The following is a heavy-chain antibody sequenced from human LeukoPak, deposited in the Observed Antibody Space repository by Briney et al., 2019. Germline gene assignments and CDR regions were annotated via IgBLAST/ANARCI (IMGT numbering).Heavy chain of an antibody. Sequence: GGSLRLSCVVSGFTFSSYYMNWVRQAPGKGLEWVSGISGSSGSTNYADSVKGRFTISRDKSKNTLHLQMNSLRAEDTAVYYCAKSYYYDSSGQYYFDHWGQGTLVTVSS. V-gene: IGHV3-23*01. D-gene: IGHD3-22*01. J-gene: IGHJ4*02. CDR3: AKSYYYDSSGQYYFDH. CDR2: ISGSSGST. CDR1: GFTFSSYY.